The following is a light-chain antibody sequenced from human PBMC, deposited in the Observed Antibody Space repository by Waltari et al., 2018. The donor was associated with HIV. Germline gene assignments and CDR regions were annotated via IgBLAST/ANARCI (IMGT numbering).Light chain of an antibody. CDR1: SSNIGAGYD. CDR3: QSYDSSLSGSV. V-gene: IGLV1-40*01. Sequence: QSVLTQPPSVSGAPGQRVTISCTGSSSNIGAGYDVHWYQQLPGTAPKLLIYGDINRPYGVPDRFSGSKSGTSASLAITGLQAEDEADYYCQSYDSSLSGSVFGGGTKLTVL. J-gene: IGLJ3*02. CDR2: GDI.